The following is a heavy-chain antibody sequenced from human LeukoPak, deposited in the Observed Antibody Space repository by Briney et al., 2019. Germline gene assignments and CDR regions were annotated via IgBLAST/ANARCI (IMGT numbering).Heavy chain of an antibody. D-gene: IGHD3-10*01. J-gene: IGHJ6*02. CDR2: ISYDGSNK. V-gene: IGHV3-30*03. CDR1: GFTFSSYG. Sequence: PGGSLRLSCAASGFTFSSYGMHWVRQAPGKGLEWVAVISYDGSNKYYADSVKGRFTISRDNSKNTLYLQMNSLRAEDTAVYYCASLMVRGVYYYAMDVWGQGTTVTVSS. CDR3: ASLMVRGVYYYAMDV.